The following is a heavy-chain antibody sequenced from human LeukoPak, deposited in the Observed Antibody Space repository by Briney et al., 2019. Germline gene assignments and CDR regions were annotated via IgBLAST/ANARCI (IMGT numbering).Heavy chain of an antibody. CDR1: GGSISSGSYY. CDR3: ARDGVVNYYYYYIDV. J-gene: IGHJ6*03. V-gene: IGHV4-61*02. CDR2: IYTSGST. D-gene: IGHD3-10*01. Sequence: SQTLSLTCTVSGGSISSGSYYWSWIRQPAGKGLEWIGRIYTSGSTNYNPSLKSRVTMSVDTSKNQFSLKLSSVTAADTAVYYCARDGVVNYYYYYIDVWGKGTTVTVSS.